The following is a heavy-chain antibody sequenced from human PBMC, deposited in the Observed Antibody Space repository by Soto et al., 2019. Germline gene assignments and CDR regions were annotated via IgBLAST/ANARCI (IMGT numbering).Heavy chain of an antibody. CDR1: GFTFSSYG. D-gene: IGHD3-3*01. J-gene: IGHJ4*02. CDR3: ARDRPTYYDFWSGYYYFDY. Sequence: QVQLVESGGGVVQPGRSLRLSFAASGFTFSSYGMHWVRQAPGKGLEWVAVIWYDGSNKYYADSVKGRFTISRDNSKNTLYLQMNSLRAEDTAVYYCARDRPTYYDFWSGYYYFDYWGQGTLVTVSS. CDR2: IWYDGSNK. V-gene: IGHV3-33*01.